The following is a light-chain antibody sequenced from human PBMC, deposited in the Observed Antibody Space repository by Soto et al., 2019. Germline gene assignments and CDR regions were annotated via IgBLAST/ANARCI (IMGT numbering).Light chain of an antibody. CDR3: QQYYSTRT. Sequence: DIVMTQSPDSLAVSLGERATINCKSSQSVLYSSNNKNYLAWYQQKPGQPPKLLIYWASTRESGVPDRFSGSGSGKDFPPTISSLQVEDVAVFYCQQYYSTRTFGQGTRVKIK. J-gene: IGKJ1*01. V-gene: IGKV4-1*01. CDR1: QSVLYSSNNKNY. CDR2: WAS.